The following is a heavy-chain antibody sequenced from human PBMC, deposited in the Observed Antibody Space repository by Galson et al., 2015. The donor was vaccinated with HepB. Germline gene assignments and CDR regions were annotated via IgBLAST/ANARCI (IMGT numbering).Heavy chain of an antibody. V-gene: IGHV3-74*01. CDR3: ARDATYDFWSGYWANWFDP. CDR2: INSDGSST. CDR1: GFSFSSYG. Sequence: SLRLSCAASGFSFSSYGMHWVRQAPGKGLVWVSRINSDGSSTSYADSVKGRFTISRGNAKNTLYLQMNSLRAEDTAVYYCARDATYDFWSGYWANWFDPWGQGTLVTVSS. D-gene: IGHD3-3*01. J-gene: IGHJ5*02.